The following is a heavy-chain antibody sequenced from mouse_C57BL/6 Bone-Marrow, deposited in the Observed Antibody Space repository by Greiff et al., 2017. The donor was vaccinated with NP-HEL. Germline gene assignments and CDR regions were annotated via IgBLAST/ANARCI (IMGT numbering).Heavy chain of an antibody. D-gene: IGHD2-12*01. Sequence: QVQLKQSGAELARPGASVKLSCKASGYTFTSYGISWVKQRTGQGLEWIGEIYPRSGNTYYNEKFKGKATLTADKSSSTAYMELRSLTSEDSAVYFCARGGGMLPYFDYWGQGTTLTVSS. J-gene: IGHJ2*01. CDR1: GYTFTSYG. CDR3: ARGGGMLPYFDY. CDR2: IYPRSGNT. V-gene: IGHV1-81*01.